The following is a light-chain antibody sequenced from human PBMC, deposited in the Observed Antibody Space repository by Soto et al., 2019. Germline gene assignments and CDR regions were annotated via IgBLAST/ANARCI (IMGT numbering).Light chain of an antibody. CDR3: QQRSTWPPFT. V-gene: IGKV3-11*01. CDR1: HSVSTS. CDR2: DAS. J-gene: IGKJ3*01. Sequence: EIVLTQSPATLSLSPGERATLSCRASHSVSTSLAWYQQKPGQAPWLLIYDASNRATGIPARFSGSGSGTDFTLTIGSLEPEDFAVYYCQQRSTWPPFTFGPGTKVDIK.